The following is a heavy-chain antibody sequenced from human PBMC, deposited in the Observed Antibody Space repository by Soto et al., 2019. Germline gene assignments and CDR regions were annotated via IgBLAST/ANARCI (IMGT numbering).Heavy chain of an antibody. J-gene: IGHJ4*02. CDR2: ISAGGSNT. CDR1: GFSFSNYA. V-gene: IGHV3-23*01. Sequence: LRLSCAASGFSFSNYAMNWVRQAPGKGLEWVSAISAGGSNTNYADSVKGRFTISSDNSKNTLYLQMNDLRADDTAVYYCAKEYSTSFDYWGQGTPVTVSS. D-gene: IGHD6-6*01. CDR3: AKEYSTSFDY.